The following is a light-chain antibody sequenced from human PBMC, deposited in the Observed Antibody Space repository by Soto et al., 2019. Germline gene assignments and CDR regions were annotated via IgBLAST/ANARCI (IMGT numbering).Light chain of an antibody. CDR1: QSLLFRSNNKNY. Sequence: DIVMTQSPDSLAVSLGERATINCKSSQSLLFRSNNKNYLAWYQQKPRQPPKLLIYWTSTRESGVPDRFSGSGSGTDFTLTISSLQAEDVAVYYCQQYYNTPFTFGGGTKVEI. J-gene: IGKJ4*01. V-gene: IGKV4-1*01. CDR3: QQYYNTPFT. CDR2: WTS.